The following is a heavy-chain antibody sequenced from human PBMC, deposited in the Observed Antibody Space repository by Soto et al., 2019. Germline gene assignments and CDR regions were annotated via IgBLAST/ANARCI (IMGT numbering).Heavy chain of an antibody. CDR3: AREVLAATRSHWFDP. D-gene: IGHD2-15*01. CDR2: IYHSGST. CDR1: GGSIRSSNW. V-gene: IGHV4-4*02. J-gene: IGHJ5*02. Sequence: PSETLPLTYAVSGGSIRSSNWWSWVRQPPGKGMEWIGEIYHSGSTNYNPSLKSRVTISVDKSKNQFSLKLSSVTAAYTAVYYCAREVLAATRSHWFDPWGQGTLVTVS.